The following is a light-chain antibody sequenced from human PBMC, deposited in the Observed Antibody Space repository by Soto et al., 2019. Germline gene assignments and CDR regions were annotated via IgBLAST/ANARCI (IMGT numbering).Light chain of an antibody. V-gene: IGLV2-14*01. CDR2: EVS. CDR3: SSYTSSNTVV. J-gene: IGLJ3*02. CDR1: SSDVGGYKY. Sequence: QSVLTQPASVSGSPGQSITISCTGTSSDVGGYKYVSWHQQHPGKAPKLMIYEVSNRPSGVSNRFSGSKSGNTASLTISGLQAEDEADYYCSSYTSSNTVVFGGGTKVTVL.